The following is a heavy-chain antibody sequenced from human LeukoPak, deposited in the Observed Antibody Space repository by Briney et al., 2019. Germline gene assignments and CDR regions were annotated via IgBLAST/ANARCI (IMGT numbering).Heavy chain of an antibody. D-gene: IGHD6-19*01. J-gene: IGHJ4*02. CDR1: GYTFTGYY. CDR3: AMTLEAVAGLFDY. V-gene: IGHV1-2*06. CDR2: INPNSGGT. Sequence: ASVKVSCKASGYTFTGYYMHRVRQAPGQGLEWMGRINPNSGGTNYAQTFQGRVTMTRDTSISTAYMELSRLRSDDTAVYYCAMTLEAVAGLFDYWGQGTLVTVSS.